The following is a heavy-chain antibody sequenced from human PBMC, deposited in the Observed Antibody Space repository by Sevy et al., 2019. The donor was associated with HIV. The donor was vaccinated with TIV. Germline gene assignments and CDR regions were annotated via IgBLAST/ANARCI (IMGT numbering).Heavy chain of an antibody. V-gene: IGHV1-2*02. J-gene: IGHJ4*02. CDR3: ARQWKLPLPSDY. CDR1: GYTFTGYY. Sequence: ASVKVSCKASGYTFTGYYMHWVRQAPGQGLEWMGWINPNSGGTNYAQKFQGRVTMTRDTSISTAYMELSRLGSDDTAVYYWARQWKLPLPSDYWGQGTLVTVSS. CDR2: INPNSGGT. D-gene: IGHD1-26*01.